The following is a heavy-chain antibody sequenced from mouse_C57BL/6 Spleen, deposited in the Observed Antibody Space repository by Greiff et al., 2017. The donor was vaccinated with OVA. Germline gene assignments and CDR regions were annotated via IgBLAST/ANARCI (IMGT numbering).Heavy chain of an antibody. J-gene: IGHJ4*01. D-gene: IGHD2-10*02. CDR1: GFTLTSYG. V-gene: IGHV2-5*01. Sequence: QVQLQQSGPGLVQPSQSLSITCTVSGFTLTSYGVHWVRQSPGKGLEWLAVIWRGGSTDYNAAFMSRLSITKANSTSQVFFIMNLLHADDTAIYCCANKRNSIYALDYWGQGTSVTVSA. CDR2: IWRGGST. CDR3: ANKRNSIYALDY.